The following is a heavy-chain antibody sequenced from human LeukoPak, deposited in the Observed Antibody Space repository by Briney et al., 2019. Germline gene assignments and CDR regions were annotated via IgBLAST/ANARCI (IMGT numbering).Heavy chain of an antibody. CDR1: GFTFSSYA. Sequence: HPGGSLRLSCAASGFTFSSYAMHWVRQAPGKGLEWVAAISYDGRNKYYADSVKGRFTISRDNSKNTLYLQMNSLRAEDTAVYYCARDWGYGSGTYDYWGQGTLVTVSS. V-gene: IGHV3-30*14. D-gene: IGHD3-10*01. CDR3: ARDWGYGSGTYDY. J-gene: IGHJ4*02. CDR2: ISYDGRNK.